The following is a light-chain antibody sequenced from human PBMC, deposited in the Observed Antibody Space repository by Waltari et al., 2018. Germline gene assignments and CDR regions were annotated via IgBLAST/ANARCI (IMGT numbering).Light chain of an antibody. V-gene: IGLV2-14*03. CDR3: SSYTSNSTLGV. Sequence: QSALTQPASVSGSPGQSITISCTGTNSDIGGYNFVSWYQQHPAKAPKLMIFDVPNRPSGVSDRFSGAKSGNTASLTISGLQADDDAVYYCSSYTSNSTLGVFGGGTRLTVL. CDR1: NSDIGGYNF. J-gene: IGLJ3*02. CDR2: DVP.